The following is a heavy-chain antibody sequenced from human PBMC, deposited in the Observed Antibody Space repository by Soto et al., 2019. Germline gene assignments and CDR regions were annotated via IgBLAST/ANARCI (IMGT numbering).Heavy chain of an antibody. Sequence: SETLSLTCAVYGGSFSGYYWSWIRQPPGKGLEWIGEINHSGSTNYNPSLKSRVTISVDTSKNQFSLKLSSVTAADTAVYYCARVLRYFDWHYYYYYMDVWGKGTSVTVSS. CDR2: INHSGST. CDR3: ARVLRYFDWHYYYYYMDV. D-gene: IGHD3-9*01. V-gene: IGHV4-34*01. CDR1: GGSFSGYY. J-gene: IGHJ6*03.